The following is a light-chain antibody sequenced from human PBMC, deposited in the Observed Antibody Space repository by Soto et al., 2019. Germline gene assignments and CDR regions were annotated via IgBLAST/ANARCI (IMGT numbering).Light chain of an antibody. CDR2: GVK. CDR3: SSYTPSDFYV. Sequence: QSALTQPASVSGSPGQSITISCTGSGRDIGAYDYVSWYQQHPGKAPKLLIYGVKNRPSGVSYRFSASKSAFTASLTISGLQAEDEAHYYCSSYTPSDFYVFGPGTKLTVL. J-gene: IGLJ1*01. CDR1: GRDIGAYDY. V-gene: IGLV2-14*01.